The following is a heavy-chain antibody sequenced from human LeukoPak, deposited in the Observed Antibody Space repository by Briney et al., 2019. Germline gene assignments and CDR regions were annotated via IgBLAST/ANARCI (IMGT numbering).Heavy chain of an antibody. J-gene: IGHJ4*02. Sequence: SETLSLTCAVYGGSFSGYYWSWIRQPPGKGLEWIGEINHSGSTNYNPSLKSRVTISVDTSKNQFSLKLSSVTAADTAVYYCAGIYSSSWYVGYWGQGTLVTVSS. CDR2: INHSGST. V-gene: IGHV4-34*01. CDR3: AGIYSSSWYVGY. D-gene: IGHD6-13*01. CDR1: GGSFSGYY.